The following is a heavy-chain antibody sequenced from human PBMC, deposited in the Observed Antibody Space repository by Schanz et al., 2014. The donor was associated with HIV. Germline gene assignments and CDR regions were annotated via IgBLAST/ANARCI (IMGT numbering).Heavy chain of an antibody. CDR3: AKDMGGVVPAAPFYYYGMDV. CDR1: GFTFSTYA. J-gene: IGHJ6*02. Sequence: VQLVESGGGVVQPGRSLRVSCVASGFTFSTYAMHWARQAPGKGLEWVSTISGSGAGTYYADSVKGRFTISRDNSKNTLFLQMNSLRAEDTALYYCAKDMGGVVPAAPFYYYGMDVWGQGTTVTVSS. CDR2: ISGSGAGT. D-gene: IGHD2-2*01. V-gene: IGHV3-23*04.